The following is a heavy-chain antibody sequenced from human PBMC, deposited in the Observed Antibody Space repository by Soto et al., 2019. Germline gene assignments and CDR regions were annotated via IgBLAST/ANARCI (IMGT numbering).Heavy chain of an antibody. V-gene: IGHV3-23*01. Sequence: EVQLLESGGGLVQPGGSLRLSCAASGFTFSSYAMSWVRQAPGKGLEWVSAISGSGGTIYYADSVKGRFTISRDNAKNSLYLQMNSLRAEDTAIYYCARDPRRITMVRGLLIWFDPWGQGTLVTVSS. J-gene: IGHJ5*02. D-gene: IGHD3-10*01. CDR3: ARDPRRITMVRGLLIWFDP. CDR1: GFTFSSYA. CDR2: ISGSGGTI.